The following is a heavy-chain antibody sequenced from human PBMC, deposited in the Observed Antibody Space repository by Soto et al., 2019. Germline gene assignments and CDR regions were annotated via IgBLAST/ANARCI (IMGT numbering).Heavy chain of an antibody. CDR2: IYPGDSDT. D-gene: IGHD6-19*01. CDR3: ARGPLASGWFQSTSSWSYGMDV. Sequence: GESLKISCKGSGYSFTSYWIGWVRQMPGKGLEWMGIIYPGDSDTRYSPSFQGQVTISADKSISTAYLQWSSLKASDTAMYYCARGPLASGWFQSTSSWSYGMDVWGQGNTVTVSS. J-gene: IGHJ6*02. V-gene: IGHV5-51*01. CDR1: GYSFTSYW.